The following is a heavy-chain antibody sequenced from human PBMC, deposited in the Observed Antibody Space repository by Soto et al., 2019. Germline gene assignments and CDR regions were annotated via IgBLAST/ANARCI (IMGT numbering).Heavy chain of an antibody. V-gene: IGHV1-2*02. J-gene: IGHJ6*01. CDR3: ARDLYYYDSSGYEYYYYGMDV. Sequence: ASVKVSCKASGYTFTGYYMHWVRQAPGQGLEWMGWIKPNSGGTNYAQKFQGRVTMTRDTSISKDYMELSRLRSDDTAVYYCARDLYYYDSSGYEYYYYGMDVWGQRTTATVS. CDR2: IKPNSGGT. CDR1: GYTFTGYY. D-gene: IGHD3-22*01.